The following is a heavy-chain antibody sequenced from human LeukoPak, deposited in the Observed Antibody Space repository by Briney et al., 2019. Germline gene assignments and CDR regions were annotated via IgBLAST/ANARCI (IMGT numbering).Heavy chain of an antibody. D-gene: IGHD2-21*02. CDR3: ARGLEHIVVVTAITFDY. CDR1: GGSFSGYY. V-gene: IGHV4-34*01. J-gene: IGHJ4*02. CDR2: INHSGST. Sequence: SETLSLTCAVSGGSFSGYYWSWIRQPPGKGLEWIGEINHSGSTNYNPSLKSRVTISVDTSKNQFSLKLSSVTAADTAVYYCARGLEHIVVVTAITFDYWGQGTLVTVSS.